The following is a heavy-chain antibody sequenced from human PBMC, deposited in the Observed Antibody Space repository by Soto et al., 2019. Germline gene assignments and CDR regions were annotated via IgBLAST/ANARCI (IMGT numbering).Heavy chain of an antibody. CDR2: IHSDGSST. CDR3: ARGDKGGFDL. V-gene: IGHV3-74*01. CDR1: GFTFNYYW. Sequence: EVQLVESEGGLVQRGGSLRLSCAASGFTFNYYWMHWVRQAPGQGLVWVSHIHSDGSSTTYADSVKGRFTISRDKAKNTLYLKMNSLRAEDTAVYYCARGDKGGFDLWGQGTTVTVSS. J-gene: IGHJ3*01. D-gene: IGHD2-21*02.